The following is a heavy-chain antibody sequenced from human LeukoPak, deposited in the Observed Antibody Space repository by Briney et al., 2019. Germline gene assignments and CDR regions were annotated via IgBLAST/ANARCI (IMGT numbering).Heavy chain of an antibody. Sequence: GGSLRLSCAASGFTFSSYAMSWVRQAPGKGLEWVSVIYSGGSTYYVDSVKGRFTISRDNSKNTLYLQMNSLRAEDTAVYYCARTVWGYFDYWGQGTLVTVSS. V-gene: IGHV3-66*01. J-gene: IGHJ4*02. D-gene: IGHD7-27*01. CDR2: IYSGGST. CDR1: GFTFSSYA. CDR3: ARTVWGYFDY.